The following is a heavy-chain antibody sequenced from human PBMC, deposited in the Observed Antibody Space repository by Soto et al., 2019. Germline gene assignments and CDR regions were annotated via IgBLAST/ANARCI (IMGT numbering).Heavy chain of an antibody. J-gene: IGHJ4*02. CDR3: ARHYYFDS. Sequence: PSETLSLTCTVSGGSISGYYWNWIRQPPGKGLEWIGYIDDSDSTNYNPSLKSRVTMSVDTSKKQFSLKLSSVTAADTAVYYCARHYYFDSWGQGTLVTVSS. CDR2: IDDSDST. V-gene: IGHV4-59*01. CDR1: GGSISGYY.